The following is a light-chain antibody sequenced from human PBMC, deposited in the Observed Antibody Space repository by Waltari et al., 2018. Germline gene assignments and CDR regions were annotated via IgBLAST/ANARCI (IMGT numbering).Light chain of an antibody. CDR1: TSAVVNYDL. J-gene: IGLJ1*01. CDR3: CSYAGRGTYV. V-gene: IGLV2-23*02. Sequence: QSALTQPSPVSGPPGQSITISCTGTTSAVVNYDLFSWYLQPPGKAPKLLICEVIKRPSGVASRFAGSKSGNTASLTISGLQGEDEADYYCCSYAGRGTYVFGSGTKVTVL. CDR2: EVI.